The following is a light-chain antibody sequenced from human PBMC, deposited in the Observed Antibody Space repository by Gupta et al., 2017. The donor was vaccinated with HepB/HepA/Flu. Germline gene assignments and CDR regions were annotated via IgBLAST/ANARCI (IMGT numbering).Light chain of an antibody. CDR1: SSDVGGYNY. Sequence: QSALTQPASVSGSPGQSITISCTGTSSDVGGYNYVSWYQQHPGKAPKLMIYDVSNRPSGVSNRFSGSKSGNTASLTISGLQAEDEADYYCSSYTSSSIPVVFGGGTKLTIL. CDR2: DVS. CDR3: SSYTSSSIPVV. V-gene: IGLV2-14*03. J-gene: IGLJ2*01.